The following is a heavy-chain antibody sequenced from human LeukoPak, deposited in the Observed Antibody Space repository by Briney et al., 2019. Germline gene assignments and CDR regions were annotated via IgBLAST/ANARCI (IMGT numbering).Heavy chain of an antibody. Sequence: GGSLRLSCAASGFTFSSYEMNWVRQAPGKGLEWVSYISSRGNAIYYADPVKGRFTISRDNAKNSLYLQMNSLRAEDTAVYYCARDPVAVPGPRDYGMDVWGQGTTVTVSS. V-gene: IGHV3-48*03. J-gene: IGHJ6*02. CDR2: ISSRGNAI. CDR1: GFTFSSYE. D-gene: IGHD6-19*01. CDR3: ARDPVAVPGPRDYGMDV.